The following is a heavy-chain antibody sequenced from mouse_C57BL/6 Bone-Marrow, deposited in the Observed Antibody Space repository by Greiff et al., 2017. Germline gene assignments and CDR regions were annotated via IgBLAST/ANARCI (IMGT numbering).Heavy chain of an antibody. V-gene: IGHV5-6*02. D-gene: IGHD2-3*01. CDR3: ARHPDGYLDY. CDR1: GFTFSSYG. J-gene: IGHJ2*01. Sequence: DVMLVESGGDLVKPGGSLKLSCAASGFTFSSYGMSWVRQTPDKRLEWVATISSGGSYTYYPDSVKGRFTISRDNAKNTLYLQMSSLKSEDTAMYYCARHPDGYLDYWGQGTTLTVSS. CDR2: ISSGGSYT.